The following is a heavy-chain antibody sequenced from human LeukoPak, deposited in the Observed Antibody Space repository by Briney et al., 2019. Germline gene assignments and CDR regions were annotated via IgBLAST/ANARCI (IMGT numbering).Heavy chain of an antibody. CDR1: GFTFNSYG. CDR3: AKDDSDWDAFDV. J-gene: IGHJ3*01. Sequence: QPGGSLRLSCAASGFTFNSYGMHWVRQAPGKGLEWVAFIRYDGSDKYYADSVKGRFTVSRDNSKSTLCLQMNSLRAEDTAVYYCAKDDSDWDAFDVWGQGTMVTVSS. D-gene: IGHD2-21*01. CDR2: IRYDGSDK. V-gene: IGHV3-30*02.